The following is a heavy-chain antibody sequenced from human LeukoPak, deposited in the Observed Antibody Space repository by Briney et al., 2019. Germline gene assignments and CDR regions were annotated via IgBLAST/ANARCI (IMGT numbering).Heavy chain of an antibody. CDR1: GGSISSGSYY. Sequence: SETLSLTCTVSGGSISSGSYYWSWIRQPAGKGLEWIGRIYTSVSTNYNPSLKSRVTISVDTSKNQFSLNLSSVTAADTAVYFCARLRSTSHDAFDIWGQGTMVTVSS. CDR3: ARLRSTSHDAFDI. V-gene: IGHV4-61*02. CDR2: IYTSVST. J-gene: IGHJ3*02. D-gene: IGHD2-2*01.